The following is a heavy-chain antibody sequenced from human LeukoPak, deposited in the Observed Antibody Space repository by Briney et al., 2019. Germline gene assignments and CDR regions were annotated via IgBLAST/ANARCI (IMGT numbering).Heavy chain of an antibody. CDR1: GYTFTSYY. CDR2: INPSGGST. V-gene: IGHV1-46*01. CDR3: ARAGRGYSGYDTPDY. D-gene: IGHD5-12*01. Sequence: ASVKVSCKASGYTFTSYYMHWVRQAPGQGLEWMGIINPSGGSTSYAQKFQGRVTITRDTSASTAYMELSSLRSEDTAVYYCARAGRGYSGYDTPDYWGQGTLVTVSS. J-gene: IGHJ4*02.